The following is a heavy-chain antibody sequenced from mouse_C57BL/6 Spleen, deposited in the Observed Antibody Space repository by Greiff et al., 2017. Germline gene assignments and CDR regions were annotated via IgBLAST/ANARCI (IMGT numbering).Heavy chain of an antibody. CDR2: IDPNSGGT. Sequence: QVQLQQPGAELVTPGASVKLSCKASGYTFTSYWMPWVKQRPGRGLEWIGRIDPNSGGTTYNEKFTSKDTLTVDKPSSTAYMQLSSLTSEDSAVYDCARERGFYGYDEFDVWGTGTTVTVSS. J-gene: IGHJ1*03. V-gene: IGHV1-72*01. CDR3: ARERGFYGYDEFDV. CDR1: GYTFTSYW. D-gene: IGHD2-2*01.